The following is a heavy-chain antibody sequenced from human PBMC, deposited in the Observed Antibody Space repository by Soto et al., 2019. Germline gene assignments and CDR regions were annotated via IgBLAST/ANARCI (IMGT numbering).Heavy chain of an antibody. CDR2: IVFGSGNT. CDR3: AASRGGSYDILTGYIDYYYGMDV. J-gene: IGHJ6*02. D-gene: IGHD3-9*01. V-gene: IGHV1-58*01. Sequence: SVKVSCKASGFTFTSSAVQWVRQARGQRLEWIGWIVFGSGNTNYAQKFQERVTITRDMSTSTAYMELSSLRSEDTAVYYCAASRGGSYDILTGYIDYYYGMDVWGQGTTVTVSS. CDR1: GFTFTSSA.